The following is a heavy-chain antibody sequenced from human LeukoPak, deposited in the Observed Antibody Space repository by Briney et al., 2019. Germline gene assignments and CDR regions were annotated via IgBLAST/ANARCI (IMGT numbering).Heavy chain of an antibody. CDR2: VYYSGTT. CDR1: GGSISSSSYY. J-gene: IGHJ4*02. D-gene: IGHD6-13*01. V-gene: IGHV4-61*05. Sequence: SETLSLTCTVSGGSISSSSYYWGWIRQPPGKGLEWIGYVYYSGTTNYNPSLKSRVTISIDLSKNQFSLKLSSVTAADTAIYYCARDETKPAAGLEYWGQGALVTVSS. CDR3: ARDETKPAAGLEY.